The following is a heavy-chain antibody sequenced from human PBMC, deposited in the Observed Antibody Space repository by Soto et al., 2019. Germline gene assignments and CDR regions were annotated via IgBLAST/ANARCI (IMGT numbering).Heavy chain of an antibody. CDR3: ARYTVVAPLDY. D-gene: IGHD2-15*01. J-gene: IGHJ4*02. Sequence: QVQLQESGTGLVKPSETLSLTGTVSGGSVSSGRYYWSWIRQPPGKGLEWIGYIYYSGSTNYNPSIKSRVTISVDTSTNQFPLKLSSVTAADTDVYYCARYTVVAPLDYWCQASLVTVSS. CDR2: IYYSGST. CDR1: GGSVSSGRYY. V-gene: IGHV4-61*01.